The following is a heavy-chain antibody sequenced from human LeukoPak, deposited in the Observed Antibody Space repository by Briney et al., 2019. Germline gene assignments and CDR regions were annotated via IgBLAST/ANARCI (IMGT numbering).Heavy chain of an antibody. CDR3: ARRYYYGTSGYSYAYYLDY. V-gene: IGHV3-64*01. J-gene: IGHJ4*02. CDR1: GFTFGSYA. Sequence: GGSLRLSCAASGFTFGSYAMHWVRQAPGKGLEYVSDISSNGGSTYYANSVKGRFTISRDNSKSTLYLQMGSLRAEDMAVYYCARRYYYGTSGYSYAYYLDYWGQGTLVTVSS. CDR2: ISSNGGST. D-gene: IGHD3-22*01.